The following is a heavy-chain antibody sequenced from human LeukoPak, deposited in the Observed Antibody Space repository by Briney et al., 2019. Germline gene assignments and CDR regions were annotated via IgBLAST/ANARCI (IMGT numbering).Heavy chain of an antibody. CDR3: ASLRAQFDY. J-gene: IGHJ4*02. CDR1: GGSISSYY. V-gene: IGHV4-59*01. Sequence: SETLSLNCTVSGGSISSYYWSWIRQPPGKGLEWIGYTYYSGSTNYNPSLKSRVTISVDTSKNQFSLKLSSVTAADTAVYYCASLRAQFDYWGQGTLVTVSS. CDR2: TYYSGST.